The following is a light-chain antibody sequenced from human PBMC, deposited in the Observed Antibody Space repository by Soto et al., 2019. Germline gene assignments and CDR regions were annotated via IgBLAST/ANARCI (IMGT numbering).Light chain of an antibody. CDR2: DAS. CDR3: QQRSNWPPYT. J-gene: IGKJ2*01. Sequence: EIVLTQSPATLSLSPGERATLSCRASQSVSNYLAWYQQKLGQAPRLLIYDASNRATGIPARFSGSGSGTDFTVSISSLEHEDFAVYYCQQRSNWPPYTFGQGTKLEIK. V-gene: IGKV3-11*01. CDR1: QSVSNY.